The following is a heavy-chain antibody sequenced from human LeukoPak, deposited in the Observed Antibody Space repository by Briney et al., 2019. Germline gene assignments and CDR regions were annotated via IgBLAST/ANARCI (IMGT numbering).Heavy chain of an antibody. J-gene: IGHJ5*02. V-gene: IGHV1-8*01. CDR3: ASRSITMVRGVIITFNCFDP. Sequence: ASVKVSCKASVYTLTSYNINCVRPAPQQRREWMGWMNPKCGKTGYAQKFQGRVTMTRNNSISTAYMELSSLRSEDTAVYYCASRSITMVRGVIITFNCFDPWGQGTLVTVSS. CDR2: MNPKCGKT. D-gene: IGHD3-10*01. CDR1: VYTLTSYN.